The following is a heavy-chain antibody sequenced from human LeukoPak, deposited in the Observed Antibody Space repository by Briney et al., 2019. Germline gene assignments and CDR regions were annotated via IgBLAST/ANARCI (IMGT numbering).Heavy chain of an antibody. CDR3: ARGLKWLLLDY. J-gene: IGHJ4*02. Sequence: GGSLRLSCAASGFTFSSYSMNWVRQAPGKGLEWVSYISSSSSTIYYADSVKGRFTISRDNAKNSLYLQMNSLRAEDTAVYYCARGLKWLLLDYWGQGTLVTVSS. CDR2: ISSSSSTI. D-gene: IGHD3-3*01. V-gene: IGHV3-48*01. CDR1: GFTFSSYS.